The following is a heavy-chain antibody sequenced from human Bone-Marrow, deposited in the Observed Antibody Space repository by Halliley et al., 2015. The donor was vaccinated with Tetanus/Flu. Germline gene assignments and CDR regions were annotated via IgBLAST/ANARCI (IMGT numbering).Heavy chain of an antibody. J-gene: IGHJ4*02. CDR2: IYSGGSP. D-gene: IGHD1-26*01. CDR3: VKDWYSGGSCSVTGCLDS. V-gene: IGHV3-53*01. Sequence: IYSGGSPNYAESVRGRFTISRDNSKNTLYLQMNSLRVEDTAVYYCVKDWYSGGSCSVTGCLDSWGQGTLVTVSS.